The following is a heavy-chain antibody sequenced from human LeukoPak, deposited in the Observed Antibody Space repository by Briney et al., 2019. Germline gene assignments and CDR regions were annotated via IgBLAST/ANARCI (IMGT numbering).Heavy chain of an antibody. J-gene: IGHJ4*02. D-gene: IGHD6-19*01. CDR2: IYYSGST. CDR3: ARGAGYSSGWYDFDY. CDR1: GGSISSYY. V-gene: IGHV4-59*01. Sequence: SETLSLTCTVSGGSISSYYWSWIRQPPGKGLEWIGYIYYSGSTNYNPSLKSRVTISVDTSKNQFSLKLSSVTAADTAVYYCARGAGYSSGWYDFDYWDQGTLVTVSS.